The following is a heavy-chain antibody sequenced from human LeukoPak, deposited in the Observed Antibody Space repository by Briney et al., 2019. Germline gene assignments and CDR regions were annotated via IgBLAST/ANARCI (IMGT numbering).Heavy chain of an antibody. Sequence: SETLSLTCTVSGGSISSYYWSWIRQPPGKGLEWIGYIYYSGGTNYNPSLKSRVTTSVDTSKNQFSLKLSSVTAADTAVYYCARDENGYVWGSFRAWGQGTLVTVSS. CDR2: IYYSGGT. J-gene: IGHJ5*02. V-gene: IGHV4-59*12. D-gene: IGHD3-16*02. CDR3: ARDENGYVWGSFRA. CDR1: GGSISSYY.